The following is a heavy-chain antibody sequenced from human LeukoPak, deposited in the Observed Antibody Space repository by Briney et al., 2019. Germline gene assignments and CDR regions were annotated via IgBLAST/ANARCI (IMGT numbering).Heavy chain of an antibody. CDR3: ASLPIRDGSTVADAFDI. J-gene: IGHJ3*02. CDR1: GYSFTSYW. V-gene: IGHV5-51*01. CDR2: IYPGDSDT. Sequence: RGESLKISCKGSGYSFTSYWIGWVRQMPGKGLEWMGIIYPGDSDTRYSPSFQGQVTISADKSISTAYLQWSSLKASDTAMYYCASLPIRDGSTVADAFDIWGQGIMVTVSS. D-gene: IGHD5-24*01.